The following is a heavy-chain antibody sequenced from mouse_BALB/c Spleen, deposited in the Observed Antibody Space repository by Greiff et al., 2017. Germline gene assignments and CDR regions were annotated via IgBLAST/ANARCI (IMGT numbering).Heavy chain of an antibody. D-gene: IGHD1-2*01. CDR2: ISSGGSYT. J-gene: IGHJ4*01. CDR3: TRGHYGGGYYYAMDY. V-gene: IGHV5-6-4*01. Sequence: EVQLVESGGGLVKPGGSLKLSCAASGFTFSSYTMSWVRQTPEKRLEWVATISSGGSYTYYPDSVKGRFTISRDNAKNTLYLQMSSLKSEDTAMYYCTRGHYGGGYYYAMDYWGQGTSVTVSS. CDR1: GFTFSSYT.